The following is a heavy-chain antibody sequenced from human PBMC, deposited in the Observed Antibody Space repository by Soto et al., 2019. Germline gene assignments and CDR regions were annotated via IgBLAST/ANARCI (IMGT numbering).Heavy chain of an antibody. CDR3: VKNSGWFNT. Sequence: GGSLRLSCAASGFPFSSTDMSWVRQAPGKGLEWISTILDTGTTVFYADSVKGRFTVSRDNSNNTLYVQMNNLRADDTAVYYCVKNSGWFNTWGQGALVTVSS. CDR1: GFPFSSTD. J-gene: IGHJ5*02. V-gene: IGHV3-23*01. CDR2: ILDTGTTV. D-gene: IGHD3-10*01.